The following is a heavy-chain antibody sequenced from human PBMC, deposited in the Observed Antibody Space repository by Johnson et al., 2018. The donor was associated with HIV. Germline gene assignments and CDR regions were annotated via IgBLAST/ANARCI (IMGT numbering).Heavy chain of an antibody. CDR1: GFTFSSYG. Sequence: QVQLVESGGGLVQPGGSLRLSCAASGFTFSSYGMHWVRQAPGTGLEWVAVIWYDGSNKYYADSVKGRFTISRDNSKNTLYLQMNSLRVEDTAMYYCARDRWLGDAFDIWGQGTMVTVSS. CDR2: IWYDGSNK. V-gene: IGHV3-33*08. CDR3: ARDRWLGDAFDI. J-gene: IGHJ3*02. D-gene: IGHD6-19*01.